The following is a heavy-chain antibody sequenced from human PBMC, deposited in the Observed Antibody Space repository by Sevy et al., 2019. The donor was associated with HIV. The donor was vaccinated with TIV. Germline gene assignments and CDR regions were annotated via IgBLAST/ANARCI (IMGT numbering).Heavy chain of an antibody. CDR3: ARGGYCSSTSCRYYYYYGMDV. CDR1: GYTFTGYY. D-gene: IGHD2-2*01. CDR2: INPNSGGT. Sequence: ASVKVSCKASGYTFTGYYMHWVRQAPGQGLEWMGWINPNSGGTNYAQKFQGRVTMTRGTSISTAYMELGRLRSDDTAVYYCARGGYCSSTSCRYYYYYGMDVWGQGTTVTVSS. V-gene: IGHV1-2*02. J-gene: IGHJ6*02.